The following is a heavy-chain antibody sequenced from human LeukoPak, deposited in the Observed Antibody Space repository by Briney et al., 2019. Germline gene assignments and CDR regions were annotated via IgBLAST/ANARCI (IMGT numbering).Heavy chain of an antibody. Sequence: SETLSLTCNVSGGSISSNYWSWIRQPPGKGLEWIGYFHDSESTNYNPSLKSRVSISVDTSKKQVSLKPSSVTAADTAVYYCARGDASGRPGIAFDYWGQGTLVTVSS. CDR1: GGSISSNY. CDR3: ARGDASGRPGIAFDY. D-gene: IGHD1-26*01. V-gene: IGHV4-59*01. CDR2: FHDSEST. J-gene: IGHJ4*02.